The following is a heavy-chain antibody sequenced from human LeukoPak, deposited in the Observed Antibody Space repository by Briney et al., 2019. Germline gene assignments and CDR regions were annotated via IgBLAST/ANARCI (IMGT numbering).Heavy chain of an antibody. CDR1: GFTSSSYS. CDR2: ISSSSSYI. Sequence: KPGGSLRLSCAASGFTSSSYSMNWVRQAPGKGLEWVSSISSSSSYIYYADSVKGRFTISRDNAKNSLYLQMNSLRAEDTAVYYCASSGLRWYDYWGQGTLVTVSS. CDR3: ASSGLRWYDY. V-gene: IGHV3-21*01. D-gene: IGHD4-23*01. J-gene: IGHJ4*02.